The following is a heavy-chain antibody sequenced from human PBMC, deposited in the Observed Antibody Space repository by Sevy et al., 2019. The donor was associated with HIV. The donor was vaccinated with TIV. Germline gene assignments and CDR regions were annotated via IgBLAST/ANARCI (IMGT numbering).Heavy chain of an antibody. J-gene: IGHJ3*02. D-gene: IGHD3-9*01. CDR1: GFIVSTKH. V-gene: IGHV3-53*01. Sequence: GGSLRLSCAASGFIVSTKHMNWVRQAPGRGLEWVSVIYSGGNTYYADAVKGRFTISRNDSKNSRYLQLNSLRAEDTVVYYCAGDPDDSLDAFDIWGQGTMVTVSS. CDR3: AGDPDDSLDAFDI. CDR2: IYSGGNT.